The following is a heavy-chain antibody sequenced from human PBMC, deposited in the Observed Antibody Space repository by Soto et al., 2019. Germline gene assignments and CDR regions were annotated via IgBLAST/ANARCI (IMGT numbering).Heavy chain of an antibody. CDR1: GYTFTSYG. CDR2: ISAYNGNT. V-gene: IGHV1-18*01. D-gene: IGHD3-16*02. J-gene: IGHJ3*02. Sequence: ASVKVSCKASGYTFTSYGISWVRQAPGQGLEWMGWISAYNGNTNYAQKLQGRVTMTTDTSTSTAYMELRSLRSDDTAVYYCARSLGYDYIWGSYRYPDAFDIWGQGTMVTVSS. CDR3: ARSLGYDYIWGSYRYPDAFDI.